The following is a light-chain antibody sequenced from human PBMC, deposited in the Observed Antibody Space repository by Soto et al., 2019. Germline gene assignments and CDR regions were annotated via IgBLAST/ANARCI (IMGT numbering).Light chain of an antibody. CDR2: EVS. V-gene: IGLV2-14*01. J-gene: IGLJ1*01. CDR1: SSDVGGYNY. Sequence: QSALTQPASVSGSPGQSITISCTGTSSDVGGYNYVSWYQQHPGKAPKLMIYEVSNRPAGASDRFSGSKSGSTASLTISSLQAEDEADYYCVSFTVHYSYVFGTGTKLTVL. CDR3: VSFTVHYSYV.